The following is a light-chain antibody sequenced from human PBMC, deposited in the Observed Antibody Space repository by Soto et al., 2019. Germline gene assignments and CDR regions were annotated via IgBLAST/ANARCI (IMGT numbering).Light chain of an antibody. V-gene: IGKV1-17*03. CDR1: QDISNF. Sequence: DILITKSPSDMSASVGDRVTITFRASQDISNFLVWFQQRPGKVPKRLMYSANRLESGVPSRFSGSGSGTEFTLTISSLQPEDFATYYCQQYKSYWTFGQGTKVDI. J-gene: IGKJ1*01. CDR2: SAN. CDR3: QQYKSYWT.